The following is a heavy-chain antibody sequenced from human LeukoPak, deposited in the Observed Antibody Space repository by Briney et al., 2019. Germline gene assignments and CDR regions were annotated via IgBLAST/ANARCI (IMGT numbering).Heavy chain of an antibody. V-gene: IGHV3-23*01. Sequence: GGSLRLSCQASGFTFYMYAMSWVRQAPGKGLEWVASMCGTAGCTFYPDSVKGRFTISRDNSKNVLYLRMNSPTAEGTAIYYCAKDRPNFHENSGHYYRRDGDSWGQGTLVTVSS. CDR3: AKDRPNFHENSGHYYRRDGDS. CDR1: GFTFYMYA. CDR2: MCGTAGCT. D-gene: IGHD3-22*01. J-gene: IGHJ5*01.